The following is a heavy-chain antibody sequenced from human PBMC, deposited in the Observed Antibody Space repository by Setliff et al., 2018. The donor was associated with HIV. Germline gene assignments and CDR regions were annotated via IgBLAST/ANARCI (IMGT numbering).Heavy chain of an antibody. J-gene: IGHJ6*03. Sequence: TSETLSLTCAVYGGSFSDYSWNWIRQPPGKELEWIGEINHSGGTNYNPSLKSRVTISLDTSKNQFSLKLTSVTAADTALYYCARGRYHYMDVWGKGTTVT. CDR2: INHSGGT. V-gene: IGHV4-34*01. CDR3: ARGRYHYMDV. CDR1: GGSFSDYS.